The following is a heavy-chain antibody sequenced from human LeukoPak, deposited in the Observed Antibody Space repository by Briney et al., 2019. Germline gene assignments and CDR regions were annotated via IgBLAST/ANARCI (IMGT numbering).Heavy chain of an antibody. CDR3: SRESGPFCPFGY. CDR1: GGTISGYNW. Sequence: SGTLSVTCGVSGGTISGYNWWSLVRPRPRQGLGWIWVISLAGQTNYKPSLNGGVTMSLDKSSNQLSLHLTSVTAADTATYFCSRESGPFCPFGYWGQGTLVIVSS. J-gene: IGHJ4*02. D-gene: IGHD1-26*01. CDR2: ISLAGQT. V-gene: IGHV4-4*02.